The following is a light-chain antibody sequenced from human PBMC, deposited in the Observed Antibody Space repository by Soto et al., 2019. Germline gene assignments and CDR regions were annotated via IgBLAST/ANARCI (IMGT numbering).Light chain of an antibody. V-gene: IGKV1-5*01. CDR3: QQYNSYSYT. Sequence: TQSPGTLSLSPGERATLSCRASQSISSWLAWYQQKPGKAPKLLIYDASSLESGVPSRFSGSGSGTEFSLTINSLQPDDFATYYCQQYNSYSYTFGQGTKLEIK. CDR1: QSISSW. J-gene: IGKJ2*01. CDR2: DAS.